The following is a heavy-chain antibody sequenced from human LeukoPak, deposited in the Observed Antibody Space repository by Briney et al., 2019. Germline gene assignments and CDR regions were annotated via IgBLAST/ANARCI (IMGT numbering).Heavy chain of an antibody. D-gene: IGHD3-16*02. CDR3: AKALGLREPDDAFDI. CDR2: IRYDGSNK. CDR1: GFTFSSYG. Sequence: GGSLRLSCAASGFTFSSYGMHWVRQAPGKGLEWVAFIRYDGSNKYYADSVKGRFTISRDNSRNTLYLQMNSLRAEDTAVYYCAKALGLREPDDAFDIWGQGTLVTVSS. J-gene: IGHJ3*02. V-gene: IGHV3-30*02.